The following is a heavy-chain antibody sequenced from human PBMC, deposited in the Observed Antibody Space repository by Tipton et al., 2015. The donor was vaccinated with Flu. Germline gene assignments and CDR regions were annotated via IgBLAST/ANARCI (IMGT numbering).Heavy chain of an antibody. Sequence: TLSLTCTVSGGSISSYYWSWIRQPPGKGLEWIGYIYYSGSTNYNPSLKSRVTISVDTSKNQFSLKLSSVTAADTAVYYCARQGYGDYAQTGFDYWGQGTLVPVSS. CDR1: GGSISSYY. CDR2: IYYSGST. CDR3: ARQGYGDYAQTGFDY. D-gene: IGHD4-17*01. J-gene: IGHJ4*02. V-gene: IGHV4-59*08.